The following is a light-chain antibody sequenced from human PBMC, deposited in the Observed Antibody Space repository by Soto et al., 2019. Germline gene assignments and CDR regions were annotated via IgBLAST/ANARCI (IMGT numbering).Light chain of an antibody. CDR2: GAS. J-gene: IGKJ1*01. Sequence: VVTQSPGTLSLSPGERATLSCRASQSVSSSFLAWYQQKHGQAPRLLIYGASSRATGIPDRCSGSGYGTDFSLPISRLEPEDYAVYYFQQYVSSPPWTFGQGTKVEVK. CDR3: QQYVSSPPWT. CDR1: QSVSSSF. V-gene: IGKV3-20*01.